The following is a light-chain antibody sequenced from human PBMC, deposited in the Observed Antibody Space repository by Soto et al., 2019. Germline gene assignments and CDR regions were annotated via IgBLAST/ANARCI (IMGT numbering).Light chain of an antibody. CDR1: QTISSW. J-gene: IGKJ1*01. Sequence: IRVTHSPATLSLSKKDGVTITPRASQTISSWLAWYQQKPGKAPKLLIYKASTLKSGVPSRFSGSGSGTEFTLTISRLQPDDFAPYYCQHYDSYPEAFGQGTKVDI. CDR3: QHYDSYPEA. V-gene: IGKV1-5*03. CDR2: KAS.